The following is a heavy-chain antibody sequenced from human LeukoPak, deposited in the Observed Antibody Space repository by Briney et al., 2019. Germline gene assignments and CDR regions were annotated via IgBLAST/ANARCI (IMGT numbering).Heavy chain of an antibody. J-gene: IGHJ3*02. V-gene: IGHV3-30*14. CDR2: ISYDGSNK. D-gene: IGHD1-1*01. Sequence: PGGSLRLSCAASGFTFSSYAMHWVRQAPGKGLEWVAVISYDGSNKYYADSVKGRFTISRDNSKNTLFLQMNSLRAEDTAVYYCAGSRYNWNDVGAFDIWGQGTLVTVSS. CDR1: GFTFSSYA. CDR3: AGSRYNWNDVGAFDI.